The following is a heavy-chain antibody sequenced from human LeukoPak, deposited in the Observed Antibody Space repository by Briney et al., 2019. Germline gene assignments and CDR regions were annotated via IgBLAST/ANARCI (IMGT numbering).Heavy chain of an antibody. CDR3: ARLLRYDFWSGYSSPYFDY. D-gene: IGHD3-3*01. J-gene: IGHJ4*02. CDR2: IYYSGST. CDR1: GGSISSYY. Sequence: SETLSLTCTVSGGSISSYYWSWIRQPPGKGLEWIGYIYYSGSTNYNPSLKSRVTISVDTSKNQFSLKLSSVTAADTAVYYCARLLRYDFWSGYSSPYFDYWGQGTLVTVSS. V-gene: IGHV4-59*01.